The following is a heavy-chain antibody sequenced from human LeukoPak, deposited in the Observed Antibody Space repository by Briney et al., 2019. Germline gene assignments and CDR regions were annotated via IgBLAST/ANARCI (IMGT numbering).Heavy chain of an antibody. CDR3: ARWFGEFGPLNWFDP. J-gene: IGHJ5*02. Sequence: GGSLRLSCAASGFTFSDYYMSWIRQARGKGLEWVSYISSSGSTIYYADSVKGRFTISRDNAKNSLYLQMNSLRAEDTAVYYCARWFGEFGPLNWFDPWGQGTLVTVSS. CDR1: GFTFSDYY. V-gene: IGHV3-11*01. D-gene: IGHD3-10*01. CDR2: ISSSGSTI.